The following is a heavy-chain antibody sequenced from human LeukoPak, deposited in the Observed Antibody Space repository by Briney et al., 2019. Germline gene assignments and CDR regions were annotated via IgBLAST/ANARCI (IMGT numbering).Heavy chain of an antibody. CDR2: INHSGST. J-gene: IGHJ4*02. D-gene: IGHD2-15*01. CDR1: GGSISSYY. Sequence: SETLSLTCTVSGGSISSYYWSWIRQPPGKGLEWIGEINHSGSTNYNPSLKSRVTISVDTSKNQFSLKLSSVTAADTAVYYCARVRYCSGGSCYPYWGQGTLVTVSS. CDR3: ARVRYCSGGSCYPY. V-gene: IGHV4-34*01.